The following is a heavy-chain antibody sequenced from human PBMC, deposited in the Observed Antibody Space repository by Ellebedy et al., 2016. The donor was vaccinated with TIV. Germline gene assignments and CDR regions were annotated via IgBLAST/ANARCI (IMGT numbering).Heavy chain of an antibody. CDR3: ARDFHEGAPLARWFDP. CDR1: GYTFTSYD. V-gene: IGHV1-8*01. Sequence: ASVKVSCXASGYTFTSYDINWVRQATGQGLEWMGWMNPNSGNTGYAQKFQGRVTMTRNTSISTAYMELSSLRSDDTAVYYCARDFHEGAPLARWFDPWGQGTLVTVSS. D-gene: IGHD1-26*01. J-gene: IGHJ5*02. CDR2: MNPNSGNT.